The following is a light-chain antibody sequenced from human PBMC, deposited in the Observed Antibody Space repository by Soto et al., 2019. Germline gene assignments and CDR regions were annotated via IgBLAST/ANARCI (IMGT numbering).Light chain of an antibody. CDR1: QTISSS. CDR3: QQSYNSPMFT. Sequence: DIQMTQSPSSLSASVGDSVTITCQSSQTISSSLNWYQQKPGKAPKLLIYAASSLGDGVPSRFSGSGSSTHFTLTISSLQPEDSANYYCQQSYNSPMFTFGQGTKVDSK. CDR2: AAS. J-gene: IGKJ2*01. V-gene: IGKV1-39*01.